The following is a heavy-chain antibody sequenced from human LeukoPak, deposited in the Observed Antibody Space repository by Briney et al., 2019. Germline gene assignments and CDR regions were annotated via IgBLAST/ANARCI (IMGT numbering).Heavy chain of an antibody. CDR3: ARDRKYCSSTSCYSHAFDI. V-gene: IGHV1-18*01. Sequence: RASVKVSCKASGYTFTSYDINWVRQATGQGLEWMGWISAYNGNTNYAQKLQGRVTMTTDTSTSTAYMELRSLRSDDTAVYYCARDRKYCSSTSCYSHAFDIWGQGTMVTVSS. CDR1: GYTFTSYD. J-gene: IGHJ3*02. D-gene: IGHD2-2*01. CDR2: ISAYNGNT.